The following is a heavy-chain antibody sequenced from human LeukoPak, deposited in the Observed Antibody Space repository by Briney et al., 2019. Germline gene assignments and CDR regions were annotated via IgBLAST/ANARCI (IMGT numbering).Heavy chain of an antibody. CDR1: GGSISSYY. J-gene: IGHJ3*02. CDR3: ARTVLYSGYVFPWLEKLSAFDI. V-gene: IGHV4-59*01. CDR2: IYYSGST. D-gene: IGHD5-12*01. Sequence: NPSETLSLTCTVSGGSISSYYWSWIRQPPGKGLEWIGYIYYSGSTNYNPSLKSRVTISVDTSKNQFSLKLSSVTAADTAVYYCARTVLYSGYVFPWLEKLSAFDIWGQGTMVTVSS.